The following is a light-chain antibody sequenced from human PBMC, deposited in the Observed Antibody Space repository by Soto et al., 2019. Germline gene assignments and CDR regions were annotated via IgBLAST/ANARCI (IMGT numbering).Light chain of an antibody. Sequence: EIVLTQSPGTLSLSPGERATLSCRASQSVSSTFLAWYQQKPGQAPRLLIYGASSRATGIPDRFSGSGSGTDFTLSISRLEPEDFAVYYCQQYDNSSRTFGQVTKVEIK. V-gene: IGKV3-20*01. J-gene: IGKJ1*01. CDR1: QSVSSTF. CDR3: QQYDNSSRT. CDR2: GAS.